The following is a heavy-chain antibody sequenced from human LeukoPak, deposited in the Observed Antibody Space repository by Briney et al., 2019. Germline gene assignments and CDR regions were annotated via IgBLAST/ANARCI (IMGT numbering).Heavy chain of an antibody. CDR1: GGTFSSYA. J-gene: IGHJ1*01. V-gene: IGHV1-69*13. D-gene: IGHD6-19*01. CDR3: VTIDEGIAVSGSAEYFQH. Sequence: ASVKVSCKASGGTFSSYAISWVRQAPGQGLEWMGGIIPIFGTANYAQKFQGRVTITADESTSTAYMELSSLRSEDTAVYYCVTIDEGIAVSGSAEYFQHWGQGTLVTVSS. CDR2: IIPIFGTA.